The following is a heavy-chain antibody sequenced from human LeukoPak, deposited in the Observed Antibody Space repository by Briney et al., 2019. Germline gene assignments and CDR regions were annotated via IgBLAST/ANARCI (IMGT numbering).Heavy chain of an antibody. D-gene: IGHD3-22*01. V-gene: IGHV4-39*07. CDR1: GGSVSNCYY. CDR2: IHSSGRT. J-gene: IGHJ5*02. Sequence: PSETLSLTCTVSGGSVSNCYYWRWIRQPPRKGPAWMGNIHSSGRTYYNLFLKSRVTISSDTSKNQFSLKLSSVTAADTAVYYCARDWVVTLLNWFDPWGQGTLVTVSS. CDR3: ARDWVVTLLNWFDP.